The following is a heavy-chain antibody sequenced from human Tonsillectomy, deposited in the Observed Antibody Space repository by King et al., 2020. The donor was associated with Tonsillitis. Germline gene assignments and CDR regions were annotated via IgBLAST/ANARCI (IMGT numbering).Heavy chain of an antibody. CDR2: ISSSSSTV. CDR1: GFTFSRYT. Sequence: VQLVESGGGLVQPGGSLRLSCAAFGFTFSRYTMNWVRQAPGKGLEWVSYISSSSSTVYYADSVRGRITISRDNAKNSLYLQMNSLRVEDTAVYYCARGEDYSRSWFDASDIWGQGTMVTVSS. J-gene: IGHJ3*02. D-gene: IGHD6-13*01. CDR3: ARGEDYSRSWFDASDI. V-gene: IGHV3-48*01.